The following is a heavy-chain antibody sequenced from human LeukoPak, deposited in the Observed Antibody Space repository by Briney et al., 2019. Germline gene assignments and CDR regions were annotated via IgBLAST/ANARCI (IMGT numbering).Heavy chain of an antibody. CDR2: INTNTGNP. CDR1: GYSFSRNA. CDR3: ARDHVKLGSSFHPFDAFDV. J-gene: IGHJ3*01. D-gene: IGHD2-2*01. Sequence: ASVKVSCKASGYSFSRNAINWVRQAPGQGLEWMGWINTNTGNPTYAQGFTGRFVFSLDTSVSTAYLQISSPKAEDTAIYYCARDHVKLGSSFHPFDAFDVWGQGTLVTVSS. V-gene: IGHV7-4-1*02.